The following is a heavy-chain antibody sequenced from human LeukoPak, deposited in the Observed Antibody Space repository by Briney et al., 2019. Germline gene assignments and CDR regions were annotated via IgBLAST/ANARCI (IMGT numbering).Heavy chain of an antibody. D-gene: IGHD2-2*02. CDR1: GFTFSSYG. CDR3: AKDISAWVVVVPPAIYS. Sequence: PGGSLRLSCAASGFTFSSYGMHWVRQAPGKGLEWVAFIRYDGSNKYYADSVKGRFTISRDNSKNALYLQMNSLRAEDTAVYYCAKDISAWVVVVPPAIYSWGQGTLVTVSS. V-gene: IGHV3-30*02. J-gene: IGHJ4*02. CDR2: IRYDGSNK.